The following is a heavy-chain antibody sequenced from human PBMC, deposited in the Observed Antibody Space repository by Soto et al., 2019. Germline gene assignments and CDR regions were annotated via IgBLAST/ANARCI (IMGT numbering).Heavy chain of an antibody. CDR1: GGTFSSYA. V-gene: IGHV1-69*01. J-gene: IGHJ6*02. CDR3: ARSQGSSTSLEIYYYYYYGMDV. D-gene: IGHD2-2*01. Sequence: QVQLVQSGAEVKKPGSSVKVSCTASGGTFSSYAISWVRQAPGQGLEWMGGIIPISGTANYAQKFQGRVTITADESTRTAHMELSSLRSEDTAVYYCARSQGSSTSLEIYYYYYYGMDVWGQGTTVTVSS. CDR2: IIPISGTA.